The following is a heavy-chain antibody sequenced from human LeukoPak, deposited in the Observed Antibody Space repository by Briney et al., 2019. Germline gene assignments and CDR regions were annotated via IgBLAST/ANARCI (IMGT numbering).Heavy chain of an antibody. CDR2: ISSSSSYI. CDR3: ARGVGGFENWFDP. V-gene: IGHV3-21*01. Sequence: PGGSLRLSCAASGFTFSSHSMNWVRQAPGKGLEWVSSISSSSSYIYYADSVKGRFTISIDNAKNSLYLQMNSLRAEDTAVYYCARGVGGFENWFDPWGQGTLVTVSS. D-gene: IGHD3-10*01. J-gene: IGHJ5*02. CDR1: GFTFSSHS.